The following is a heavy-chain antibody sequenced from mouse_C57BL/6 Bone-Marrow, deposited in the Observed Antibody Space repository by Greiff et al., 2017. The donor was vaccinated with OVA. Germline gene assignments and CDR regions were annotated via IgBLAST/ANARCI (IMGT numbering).Heavy chain of an antibody. D-gene: IGHD2-5*01. J-gene: IGHJ3*01. CDR2: INPSSGYT. CDR1: GYTFTSYW. CDR3: ASYDSNPSWFAY. Sequence: QVQLKQSGAELAKPGASVKLSCKASGYTFTSYWMHWVKQRPGQGLEWIGYINPSSGYTKYNQKFKDKATLTADKSSSTAYMQLSSLTYEDSAVYYCASYDSNPSWFAYWGQGTLVTVSA. V-gene: IGHV1-7*01.